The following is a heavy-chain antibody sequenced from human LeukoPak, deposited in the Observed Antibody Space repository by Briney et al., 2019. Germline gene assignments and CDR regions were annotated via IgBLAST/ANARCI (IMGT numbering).Heavy chain of an antibody. Sequence: PGGSLRLSCAASGVTPSSNYMSWGRQAPGKGLGCGSLIYSGGSTYYADPVKGRFTISRDNSKNPLYLQKNSLRAEDTAVYYCARDNRSGSAAMDYYYYGMDVWGQGTTVPVSS. V-gene: IGHV3-66*01. CDR3: ARDNRSGSAAMDYYYYGMDV. CDR1: GVTPSSNY. J-gene: IGHJ6*02. CDR2: IYSGGST. D-gene: IGHD2-2*01.